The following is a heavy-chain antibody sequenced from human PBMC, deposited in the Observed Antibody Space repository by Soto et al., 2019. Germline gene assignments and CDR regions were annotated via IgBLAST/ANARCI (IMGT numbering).Heavy chain of an antibody. CDR1: GYTFTAQY. J-gene: IGHJ5*02. V-gene: IGHV1-2*02. CDR2: INPTTGAT. Sequence: ASVKVSCKASGYTFTAQYLHWVRKAPGEGLEWMGWINPTTGATRYAQKFQGRVTMTRDTSVSTAYLEVRSLRPDDTAVYCCAKGDSSWVSWFDPWGQGTLVTV. D-gene: IGHD6-19*01. CDR3: AKGDSSWVSWFDP.